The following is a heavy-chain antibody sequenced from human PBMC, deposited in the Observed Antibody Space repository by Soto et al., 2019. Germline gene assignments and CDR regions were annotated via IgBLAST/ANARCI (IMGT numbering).Heavy chain of an antibody. CDR2: IIPIFNTA. V-gene: IGHV1-69*06. CDR3: ARQTVSSGWHYGNWFDP. CDR1: GGTFSTYA. Sequence: ASVKVSCKVSGGTFSTYAISWVRQAPGQGLEWMGGIIPIFNTAKYAQKFQGRVTITADKSTNTVHMELSSLRSEDTAVYYCARQTVSSGWHYGNWFDPWGQGTLVTVSS. D-gene: IGHD6-19*01. J-gene: IGHJ5*02.